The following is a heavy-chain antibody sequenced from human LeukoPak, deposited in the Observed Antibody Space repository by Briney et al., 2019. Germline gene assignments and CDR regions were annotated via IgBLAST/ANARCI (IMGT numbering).Heavy chain of an antibody. V-gene: IGHV4-34*01. CDR3: ARGELVIVPAVNYYYYYMDV. CDR2: INQSGST. J-gene: IGHJ6*03. Sequence: SETLSLTCAVYGGSFSGYYWSWIRQPPGKGLEWIGEINQSGSTNYNPSLMSRVTISVDKSKNQFSLKLSSVTAADTAVYYCARGELVIVPAVNYYYYYMDVWGKGTTVTVSS. D-gene: IGHD2-2*01. CDR1: GGSFSGYY.